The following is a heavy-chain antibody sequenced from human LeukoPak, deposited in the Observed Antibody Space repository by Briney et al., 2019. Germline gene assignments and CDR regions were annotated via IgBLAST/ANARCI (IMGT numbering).Heavy chain of an antibody. Sequence: PGGSLRLSCTASGFTFGSLWMSWVRQAPGKGLEWVANVKQNGSEKSYVDSVRGRFTISRDNAKDSLYLQMNSLRAEDTAVYYCAREGGWIQPRYFDYWGQGTLVTVSS. CDR2: VKQNGSEK. J-gene: IGHJ4*02. D-gene: IGHD5-18*01. CDR3: AREGGWIQPRYFDY. V-gene: IGHV3-7*01. CDR1: GFTFGSLW.